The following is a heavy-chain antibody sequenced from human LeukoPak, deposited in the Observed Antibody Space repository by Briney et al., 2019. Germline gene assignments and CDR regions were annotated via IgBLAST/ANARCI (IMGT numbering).Heavy chain of an antibody. J-gene: IGHJ3*02. Sequence: SETLSLTCTVSGDSISSGDYYWSWIRQPAGKGLEWIGRISSSGSTNYNPSLKSRVTISVGTSKNQFSLKLSSVTAADTAVYFCARGPYSYDSSGAFDIWGQGTMVTVSS. V-gene: IGHV4-61*02. CDR2: ISSSGST. D-gene: IGHD3-22*01. CDR3: ARGPYSYDSSGAFDI. CDR1: GDSISSGDYY.